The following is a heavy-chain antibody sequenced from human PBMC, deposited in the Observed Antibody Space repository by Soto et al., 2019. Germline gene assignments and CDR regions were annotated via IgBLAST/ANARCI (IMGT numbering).Heavy chain of an antibody. CDR2: IIPIFGTA. J-gene: IGHJ6*02. CDR1: GGTFSNYS. CDR3: ARGVDAMAV. Sequence: SVKVSCKTSGGTFSNYSISWVRQAPGQGLEWMGGIIPIFGTANYAQKFQGRVTITADGSTSTAYMDLSSLTSDDTAVYFCARGVDAMAVWGQGTTVTVSS. V-gene: IGHV1-69*13.